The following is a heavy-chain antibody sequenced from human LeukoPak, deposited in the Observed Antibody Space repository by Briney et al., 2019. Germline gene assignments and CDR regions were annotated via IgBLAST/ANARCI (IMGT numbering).Heavy chain of an antibody. CDR3: ARHSSSSRGWFDP. V-gene: IGHV4-59*08. CDR1: GGSISNYY. J-gene: IGHJ5*02. D-gene: IGHD6-6*01. CDR2: IYSSGST. Sequence: SETLSLTCTVSGGSISNYYWSWIRQPPGKGLEWIGYIYSSGSTNYNPSLKSRVTLSLDTSKNQFSLKLTSVTAADTAVYYCARHSSSSRGWFDPWGQGTLVTVSS.